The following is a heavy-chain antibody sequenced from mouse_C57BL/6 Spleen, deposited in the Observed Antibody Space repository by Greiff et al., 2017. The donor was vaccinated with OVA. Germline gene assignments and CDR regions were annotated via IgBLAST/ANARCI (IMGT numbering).Heavy chain of an antibody. Sequence: VQLQQSGPGLVQPSQSLSITCTVSGFSLTSYGVHWVRQSPGKGLEWLGVIWSGGSTDYNAAFISRLSISKDNSKSQVFFKMNSLQADDTAIYYCAREYDYDPHYAMDYWGQGTSVTVSS. J-gene: IGHJ4*01. D-gene: IGHD2-4*01. CDR3: AREYDYDPHYAMDY. CDR1: GFSLTSYG. CDR2: IWSGGST. V-gene: IGHV2-2*01.